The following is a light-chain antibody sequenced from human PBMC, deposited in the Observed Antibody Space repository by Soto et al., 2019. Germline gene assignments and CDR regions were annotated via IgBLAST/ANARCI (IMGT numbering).Light chain of an antibody. CDR2: AAS. CDR3: QQSYSTPLT. Sequence: IQMTQSPSSLSASVGHRVTITCRTSQSIRTYLNWYQQKPGKAPKLLIYAASSLQSGVPSRFSGSGSGTDFTLTISSLQPEDFATYYCQQSYSTPLTFGGGTKVDIK. J-gene: IGKJ4*01. CDR1: QSIRTY. V-gene: IGKV1-39*01.